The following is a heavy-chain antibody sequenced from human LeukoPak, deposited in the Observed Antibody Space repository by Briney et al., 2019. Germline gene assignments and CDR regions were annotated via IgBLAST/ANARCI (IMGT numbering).Heavy chain of an antibody. CDR2: IYHSGST. Sequence: SGTLSLTCAVSGGSISSSNGWSWVRQPPGNGLEWIGEIYHSGSTNYNPSLKSRVTISVDKSKYQFSLKLSSVTAADTVVYYCARAEDIVVVPAAMFSYYYYGMDVWGQGTTVTVSS. CDR1: GGSISSSNG. D-gene: IGHD2-2*01. CDR3: ARAEDIVVVPAAMFSYYYYGMDV. J-gene: IGHJ6*02. V-gene: IGHV4-4*02.